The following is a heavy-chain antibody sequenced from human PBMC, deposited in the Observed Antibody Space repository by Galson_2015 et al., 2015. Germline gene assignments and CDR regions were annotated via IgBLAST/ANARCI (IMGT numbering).Heavy chain of an antibody. CDR1: GYTFIGYY. V-gene: IGHV1-2*06. CDR3: ARVGRICSGGACYTGPFDF. D-gene: IGHD2-8*02. J-gene: IGHJ4*02. CDR2: INPNSGGT. Sequence: SVKVSCKASGYTFIGYYIHWVRQAPGQGLEWMGRINPNSGGTDYAQNFQGNVPMTRDTSVSTAYMELRRLRSDDTAVYYCARVGRICSGGACYTGPFDFWGQGTLVTVSS.